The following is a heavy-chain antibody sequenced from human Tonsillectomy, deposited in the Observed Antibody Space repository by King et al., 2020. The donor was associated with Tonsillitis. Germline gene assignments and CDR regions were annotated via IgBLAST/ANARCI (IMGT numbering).Heavy chain of an antibody. D-gene: IGHD3-22*01. CDR3: ARDYYDGSSNWYFDL. CDR2: IYSGGST. Sequence: EGQLVQSGGGLVQPGGSLRLSCAASGFTVSYNYMSWVRQAPGKGLEWVSVIYSGGSTYYADSVKGRITISRDNSKNTLYLQMNSLRAEDTAVYYCARDYYDGSSNWYFDLWGRGTLVTVSS. J-gene: IGHJ2*01. V-gene: IGHV3-66*01. CDR1: GFTVSYNY.